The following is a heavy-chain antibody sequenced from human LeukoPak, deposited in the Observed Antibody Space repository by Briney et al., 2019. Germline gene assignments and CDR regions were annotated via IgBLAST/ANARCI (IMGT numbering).Heavy chain of an antibody. CDR1: GYTFTSYA. J-gene: IGHJ4*02. CDR2: IDAGNGNT. CDR3: ARESSRVGATGTHFDY. D-gene: IGHD1-26*01. Sequence: GASVKVSCKASGYTFTSYAMHWVRQAPGQRLEWMGWIDAGNGNTKYSQEFQGRVTITRDTSASTAYMELSSLRSEDMAVYYCARESSRVGATGTHFDYWGQGTLVTVSS. V-gene: IGHV1-3*03.